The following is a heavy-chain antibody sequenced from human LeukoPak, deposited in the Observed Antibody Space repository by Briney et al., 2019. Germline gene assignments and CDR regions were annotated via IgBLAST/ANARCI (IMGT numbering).Heavy chain of an antibody. J-gene: IGHJ4*02. CDR3: ARRYYYNLGSFPFDF. CDR2: IYYSGST. V-gene: IGHV4-59*12. Sequence: KPSETLPLTCTVSGGSISSYYWSWIRQPPGKGLEWIGYIYYSGSTNYNPSLNSRVTISEDTSKNQFYLNLSSVTAADTAVYYCARRYYYNLGSFPFDFWGQGTLVTVSS. CDR1: GGSISSYY. D-gene: IGHD3-10*01.